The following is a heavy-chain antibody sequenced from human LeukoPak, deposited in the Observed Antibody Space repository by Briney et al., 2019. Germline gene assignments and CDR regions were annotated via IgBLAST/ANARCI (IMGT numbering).Heavy chain of an antibody. CDR1: GFTFSSYS. Sequence: GGSLRLSCAASGFTFSSYSMNWVRQAPGKGLEWVSYISSSSSTIYYADSVKGRFTISRDNAKNSLYLQMNSLRAGDTAVYYCARDPRDFWSAEKDYWGQGTLVTVSS. D-gene: IGHD3-3*01. J-gene: IGHJ4*02. CDR3: ARDPRDFWSAEKDY. CDR2: ISSSSSTI. V-gene: IGHV3-48*04.